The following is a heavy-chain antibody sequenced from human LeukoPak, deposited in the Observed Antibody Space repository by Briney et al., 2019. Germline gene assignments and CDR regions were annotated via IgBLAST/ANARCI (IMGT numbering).Heavy chain of an antibody. Sequence: PGGSLRLSCAASGFTFSNYNINWVRQAPGKGLEWVSFIGSSSSPIYYADSVKGRFTVSRDYAKNTLFLQMNNLRTEDTALYFCATARNFRFEYWGQGSLVIVSA. V-gene: IGHV3-48*04. D-gene: IGHD1-7*01. J-gene: IGHJ4*02. CDR1: GFTFSNYN. CDR3: ATARNFRFEY. CDR2: IGSSSSPI.